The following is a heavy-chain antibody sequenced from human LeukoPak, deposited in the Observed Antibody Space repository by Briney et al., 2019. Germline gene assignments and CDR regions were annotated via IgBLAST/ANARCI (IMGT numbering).Heavy chain of an antibody. V-gene: IGHV4-39*07. CDR2: IYYSGST. CDR1: GGSISSSSYY. D-gene: IGHD1-26*01. CDR3: ASGVGATANDAFDI. J-gene: IGHJ3*02. Sequence: PSETLSLTCTVSGGSISSSSYYWGWIRQPPGKGLEWIRSIYYSGSTYYNPSLKSRVTVSVDTSKNQFSLKLNSVTAADTAVYYCASGVGATANDAFDIWGQGTMVTVSS.